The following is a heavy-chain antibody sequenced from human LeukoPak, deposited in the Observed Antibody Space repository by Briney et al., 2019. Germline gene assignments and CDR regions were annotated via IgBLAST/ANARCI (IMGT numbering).Heavy chain of an antibody. CDR3: TGSGSGSSFDY. CDR1: GFTFSNYA. CDR2: ISYDGTNK. Sequence: GRSLRLSCAASGFTFSNYAMHSVRQAPGKGVEWVAAISYDGTNKYYADSVRCRSTISRDNSKNTLYLQMNSLRAEDTAVYYCTGSGSGSSFDYWGQETLVTVSS. D-gene: IGHD3-10*01. V-gene: IGHV3-30*04. J-gene: IGHJ4*02.